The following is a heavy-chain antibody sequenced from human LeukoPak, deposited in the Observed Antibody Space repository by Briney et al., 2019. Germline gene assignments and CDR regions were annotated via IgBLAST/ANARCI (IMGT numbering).Heavy chain of an antibody. D-gene: IGHD4-17*01. CDR2: IIPIFGTA. CDR1: GGTFSSYA. Sequence: SVKVSCKASGGTFSSYAISRVRQAPGQGLEWMGGIIPIFGTANYAQKFQGRVTITTDESTSTAYMELSSLRSEDTAVYHCARVHRSALTTVITPWYYYMDVWGKGTTVTVSS. V-gene: IGHV1-69*05. CDR3: ARVHRSALTTVITPWYYYMDV. J-gene: IGHJ6*03.